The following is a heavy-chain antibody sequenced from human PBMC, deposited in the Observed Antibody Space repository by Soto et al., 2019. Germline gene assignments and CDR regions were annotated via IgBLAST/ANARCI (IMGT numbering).Heavy chain of an antibody. CDR1: GGSVSGYF. V-gene: IGHV4-59*02. D-gene: IGHD6-19*01. CDR3: ARTLARGWYSYHRMDV. CDR2: VYSSGST. J-gene: IGHJ6*02. Sequence: QVQLQESGPRLVKPSETLSLTCTVSGGSVSGYFWSWIRQPPGKGLEWIGDVYSSGSTNYDPSLKSRVTISVDTSTNQFSMKLNFVTAADTAVYYCARTLARGWYSYHRMDVWGQGTTVTVSS.